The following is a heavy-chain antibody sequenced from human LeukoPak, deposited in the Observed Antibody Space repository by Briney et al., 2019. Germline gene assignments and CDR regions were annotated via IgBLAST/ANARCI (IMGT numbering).Heavy chain of an antibody. J-gene: IGHJ6*03. D-gene: IGHD3-3*01. CDR3: ARERSTPSYYYYYMDV. V-gene: IGHV4-61*02. CDR1: GGSISSGSYY. CDR2: IYTSGST. Sequence: SQTLSLTCTVSGGSISSGSYYWSWIRQPAGKGLEWIGRIYTSGSTNYNPSLKSRVTISVDTSKNQFSLKLSSVTAADTAVYYCARERSTPSYYYYYMDVWGKGTTVTVSS.